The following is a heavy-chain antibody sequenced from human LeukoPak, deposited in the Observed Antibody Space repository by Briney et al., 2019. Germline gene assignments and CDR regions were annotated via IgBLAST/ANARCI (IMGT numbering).Heavy chain of an antibody. Sequence: SETLSLTCAVYGESFSGYYWSWSWIRQPPGKGLEWIGEIKHSGSTNYNPSLKSRVTISVDTSKNQFSLKLNSVTAADTAVYYCARNSSGYLDSWGQGTLVSVS. V-gene: IGHV4-34*01. D-gene: IGHD3-22*01. CDR1: GESFSGYY. CDR3: ARNSSGYLDS. J-gene: IGHJ4*02. CDR2: IKHSGST.